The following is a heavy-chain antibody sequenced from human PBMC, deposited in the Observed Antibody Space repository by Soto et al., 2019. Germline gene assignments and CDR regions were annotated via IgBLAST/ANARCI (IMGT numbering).Heavy chain of an antibody. CDR1: GGSISSSSYY. J-gene: IGHJ4*02. CDR2: IYYSGST. CDR3: ARHVPNWNYLSPFDY. Sequence: SETLSLTCTVSGGSISSSSYYWGWIRPPPGKGLEWIGSIYYSGSTYYNPSLKSRVTISVDTSKNQFSLKLSSVTAADTAVYYCARHVPNWNYLSPFDYWGQGTLLTVSS. D-gene: IGHD1-7*01. V-gene: IGHV4-39*01.